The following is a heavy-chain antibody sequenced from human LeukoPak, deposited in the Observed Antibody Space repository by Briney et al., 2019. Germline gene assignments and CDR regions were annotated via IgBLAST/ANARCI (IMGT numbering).Heavy chain of an antibody. V-gene: IGHV1-8*01. CDR1: GYTFTSYD. CDR2: MNPNSGNT. Sequence: GASVKVSCKASGYTFTSYDINWVRQATGQGLEWMGWMNPNSGNTGYAQKFQGRVTMTRNTSISTAYMELSSLRSEDTAVYYCARVLNPRSEHVILRYFDWSPEGWFDPWGQGTLVTVSS. CDR3: ARVLNPRSEHVILRYFDWSPEGWFDP. J-gene: IGHJ5*02. D-gene: IGHD3-9*01.